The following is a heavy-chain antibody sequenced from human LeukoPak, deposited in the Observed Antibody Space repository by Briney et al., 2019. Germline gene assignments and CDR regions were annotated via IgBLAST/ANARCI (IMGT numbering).Heavy chain of an antibody. CDR3: ARTDFDSDY. V-gene: IGHV3-23*01. J-gene: IGHJ4*02. Sequence: GGSLRLSCAASGFTFSSYAMNWVRQAPGKGLEWVSTISGSGGSTYYADSVKGRFTISRDNAKNSLYLQMNSLRAEDTAVYYCARTDFDSDYWGQGTLVTVSS. CDR2: ISGSGGST. D-gene: IGHD3-3*01. CDR1: GFTFSSYA.